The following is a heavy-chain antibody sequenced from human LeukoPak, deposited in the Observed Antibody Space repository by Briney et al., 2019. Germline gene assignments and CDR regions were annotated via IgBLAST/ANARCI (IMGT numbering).Heavy chain of an antibody. D-gene: IGHD2-15*01. Sequence: PSETLSLTCTVSGGSISSGGNYWSWIRQPPGKALEWIGYIYYSGSTYYNPSLKSRVTISVDTSKNQFSLKLSSVTAADTAVYYCARDVPTIDCSGGSCHSLWGQGTLVTVSS. CDR2: IYYSGST. CDR1: GGSISSGGNY. CDR3: ARDVPTIDCSGGSCHSL. V-gene: IGHV4-31*03. J-gene: IGHJ4*02.